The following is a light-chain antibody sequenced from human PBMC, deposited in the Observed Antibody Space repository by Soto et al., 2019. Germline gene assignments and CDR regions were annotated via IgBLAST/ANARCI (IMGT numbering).Light chain of an antibody. J-gene: IGKJ2*01. Sequence: EILLTQSPATLSSSPGDRATLSCRASQSVSSYLAWYQQNPGQAPKLLIYDASNRATGIPARFSGSGSGTDFTLTISSLQPQDYAVYYYQQRSNWLPNTFGQGTKLEIK. V-gene: IGKV3-11*01. CDR1: QSVSSY. CDR3: QQRSNWLPNT. CDR2: DAS.